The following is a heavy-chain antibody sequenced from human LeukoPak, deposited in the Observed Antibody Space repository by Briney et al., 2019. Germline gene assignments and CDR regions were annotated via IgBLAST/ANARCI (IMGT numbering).Heavy chain of an antibody. V-gene: IGHV3-48*01. CDR1: GFTFRTSG. CDR2: ISSSGTTI. CDR3: AKDGGTHFDH. Sequence: GGSLRLSCAASGFTFRTSGMNWVRQAPGKGLEWVSYISSSGTTISYAQSVKGRFTVTRDNAQNSLTLHMNTPRADDTAVYYCAKDGGTHFDHWGQGTLVTVSS. D-gene: IGHD1-26*01. J-gene: IGHJ4*02.